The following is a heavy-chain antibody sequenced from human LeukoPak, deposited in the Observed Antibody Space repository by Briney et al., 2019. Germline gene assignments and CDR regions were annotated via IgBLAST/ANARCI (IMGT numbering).Heavy chain of an antibody. Sequence: SETLSLTCTVSGVSISSYYWSWIRQPPGKGLEWIGYIYYSGSTNYNPSLKSRVTISVDTSKNQFSLKLSSVTAADTAVYYCARVNYYYGMDVWGQGTTVTVSS. CDR2: IYYSGST. V-gene: IGHV4-59*01. J-gene: IGHJ6*02. CDR3: ARVNYYYGMDV. CDR1: GVSISSYY.